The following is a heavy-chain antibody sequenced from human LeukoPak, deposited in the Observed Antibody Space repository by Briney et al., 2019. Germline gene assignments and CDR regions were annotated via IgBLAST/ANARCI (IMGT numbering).Heavy chain of an antibody. V-gene: IGHV4-59*01. Sequence: SETLSLTCTVSGGSISSYYWSWIRQPPGKGLEWIGYIYYSGSTNYNPSLKSRVTISVDTSKNQFSLKLSSVTAADTAVYYCARGRGSGSYYTVASFDYWGQGTLVTVSS. CDR3: ARGRGSGSYYTVASFDY. J-gene: IGHJ4*02. CDR1: GGSISSYY. CDR2: IYYSGST. D-gene: IGHD3-10*01.